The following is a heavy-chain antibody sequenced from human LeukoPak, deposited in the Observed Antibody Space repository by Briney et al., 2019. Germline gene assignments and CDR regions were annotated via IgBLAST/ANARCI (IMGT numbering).Heavy chain of an antibody. J-gene: IGHJ4*02. CDR1: GGSISSYY. D-gene: IGHD5-12*01. V-gene: IGHV4-59*08. CDR3: ARTRSGYDLDY. Sequence: PSETLSLTCTVSGGSISSYYWSWIRQPPGKGLEWIGYIYYSGSTNYNPSLKSRVTISVDTSKNQFSLKLSSVTAADTAVYYCARTRSGYDLDYWGQGTLVTVSS. CDR2: IYYSGST.